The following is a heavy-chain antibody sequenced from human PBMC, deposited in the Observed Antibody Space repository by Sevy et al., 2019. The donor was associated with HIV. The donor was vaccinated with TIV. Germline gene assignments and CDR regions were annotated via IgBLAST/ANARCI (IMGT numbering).Heavy chain of an antibody. V-gene: IGHV3-23*01. CDR3: ANGTVRDVFYGYLRVDGWAPFDS. Sequence: GGSLRLSCAASGFTFRSYAINWVRQAPGKGLEWVSGISGSGGSTYYADSVKDRFTISSGNSKNTVNLHMDSLRAADTVLSYCANGTVRDVFYGYLRVDGWAPFDSWGQGTLVTVSS. CDR2: ISGSGGST. CDR1: GFTFRSYA. J-gene: IGHJ5*01. D-gene: IGHD2-8*02.